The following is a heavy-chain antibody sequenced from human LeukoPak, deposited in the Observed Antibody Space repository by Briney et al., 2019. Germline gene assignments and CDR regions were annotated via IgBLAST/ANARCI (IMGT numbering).Heavy chain of an antibody. CDR1: GFTFSSYG. CDR3: AKGDSSGYYSTSNWFDP. J-gene: IGHJ5*02. D-gene: IGHD3-22*01. Sequence: PGGSLRLSCAASGFTFSSYGMHWVRQAPGKGLEWVAVISYDGSNKYYADSVKGRFTISRDNSKNTLYLQMNSLRAEDTAVYYCAKGDSSGYYSTSNWFDPWGQRTLVTVSS. V-gene: IGHV3-30*18. CDR2: ISYDGSNK.